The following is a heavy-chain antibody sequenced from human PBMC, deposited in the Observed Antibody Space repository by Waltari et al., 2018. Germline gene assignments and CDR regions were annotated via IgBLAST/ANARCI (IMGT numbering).Heavy chain of an antibody. CDR3: AINQY. CDR1: GINFSNYW. J-gene: IGHJ4*02. V-gene: IGHV3-7*01. CDR2: IKPDGSEK. Sequence: EVQLVESGGGLVQPGGSLRLSCVVSGINFSNYWMNWVRQAPGKGVEWVANIKPDGSEKYYVDSGKGRLTISRDNAKNSLFLQMNSLSVDDTGVYYCAINQYWGQGTLVTVSS.